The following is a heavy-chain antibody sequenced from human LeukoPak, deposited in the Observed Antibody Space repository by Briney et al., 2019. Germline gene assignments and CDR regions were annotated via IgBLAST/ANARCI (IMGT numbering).Heavy chain of an antibody. CDR3: ARRDSSSWYGPAFDI. V-gene: IGHV4-59*01. Sequence: PSETLSLTCTVSGGPISSYYWSWIRQPPGKELEWIGYIYYSGSTNYNPSLKSRVTISVDTSKNQFSLKLSSVTAADTAVYYCARRDSSSWYGPAFDIWGQGTMVTVSS. J-gene: IGHJ3*02. CDR1: GGPISSYY. CDR2: IYYSGST. D-gene: IGHD6-13*01.